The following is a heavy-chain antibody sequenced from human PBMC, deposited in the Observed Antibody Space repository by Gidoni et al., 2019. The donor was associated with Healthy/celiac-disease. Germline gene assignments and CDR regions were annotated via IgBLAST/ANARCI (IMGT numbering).Heavy chain of an antibody. CDR3: ARESSDFWSGYYTISYYYYGMDV. V-gene: IGHV3-33*01. CDR1: GFTFSSYG. CDR2: IWYDGSNK. D-gene: IGHD3-3*01. Sequence: QVQLVESGGGVVQPGRSLRLSCAASGFTFSSYGMHWVRQAPGKGLEWVAVIWYDGSNKYYADSVKGRFTISRDNSKNTLYLQMNSLRAEDTAVYYCARESSDFWSGYYTISYYYYGMDVWGQGTTVTVSS. J-gene: IGHJ6*02.